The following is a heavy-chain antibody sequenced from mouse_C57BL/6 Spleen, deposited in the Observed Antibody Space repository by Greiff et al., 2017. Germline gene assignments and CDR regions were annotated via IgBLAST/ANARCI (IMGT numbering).Heavy chain of an antibody. D-gene: IGHD4-1*01. CDR2: ISSGSSTI. V-gene: IGHV5-17*01. CDR1: GFTFSDYG. CDR3: ARTYPLGRYFDY. Sequence: EVQLVESGGGLVKPGGSLKLSCAASGFTFSDYGMHWVRQAPEKGLEWVAYISSGSSTIYYADTVKGRFTISRDNAKNTLFLQMTSLRSEDTAMYYCARTYPLGRYFDYWGQGTTLTVSS. J-gene: IGHJ2*01.